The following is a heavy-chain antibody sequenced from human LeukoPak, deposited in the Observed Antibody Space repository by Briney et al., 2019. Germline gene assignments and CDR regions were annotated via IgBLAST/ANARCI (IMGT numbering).Heavy chain of an antibody. J-gene: IGHJ4*02. CDR2: INQSGST. Sequence: SETLSINCTVSGGSLSPYYWSWIRQPPGGGLEFLGEINQSGSTNYNPSLKSRVTISVEKFKNQFSLKLSSVTAADTAMYYCATLGGLYYESHGSPDFDHCGQGTLVTVSS. V-gene: IGHV4-34*01. D-gene: IGHD3-22*01. CDR3: ATLGGLYYESHGSPDFDH. CDR1: GGSLSPYY.